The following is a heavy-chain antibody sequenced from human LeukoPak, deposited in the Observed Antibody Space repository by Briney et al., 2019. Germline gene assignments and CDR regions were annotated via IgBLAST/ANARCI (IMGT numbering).Heavy chain of an antibody. Sequence: ASVKVSCKASGYTFTSYGISWVRQAPGQGLEWMGWISPYNGNTHYAQKLQGRVTMTTDTSTTTAYMELRSLRSGDTAVYYCGREGATYSHLDYWGQGTLVTVSS. J-gene: IGHJ4*02. CDR2: ISPYNGNT. CDR1: GYTFTSYG. CDR3: GREGATYSHLDY. D-gene: IGHD1-26*01. V-gene: IGHV1-18*01.